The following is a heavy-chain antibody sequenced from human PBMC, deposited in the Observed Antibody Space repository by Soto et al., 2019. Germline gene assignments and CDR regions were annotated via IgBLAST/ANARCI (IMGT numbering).Heavy chain of an antibody. CDR1: GGSISSGDYY. Sequence: SETLSLTCTVSGGSISSGDYYWSWIRQPPGKGLEWIGSIYYSGSTYYNPSLKSRVTISVDTSKNQFSLKLSSVTAADTAVYYCARQGGDSSGYYAPLDAFDIWGQGTMVTVSS. CDR2: IYYSGST. V-gene: IGHV4-39*01. D-gene: IGHD3-22*01. CDR3: ARQGGDSSGYYAPLDAFDI. J-gene: IGHJ3*02.